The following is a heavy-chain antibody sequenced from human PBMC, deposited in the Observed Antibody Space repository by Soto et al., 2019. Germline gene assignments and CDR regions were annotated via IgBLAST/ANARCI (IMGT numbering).Heavy chain of an antibody. V-gene: IGHV3-64D*08. J-gene: IGHJ3*02. CDR2: ISSNGGST. CDR1: GFTFSSYA. D-gene: IGHD1-26*01. CDR3: VKVVMQHGSNSRAVDI. Sequence: GGSLRLSCSASGFTFSSYAMHWVRQAPGKGLEYVSAISSNGGSTYYADSVKGRFTISRDNSKNTLYLQMSSLRAEDTAVYYCVKVVMQHGSNSRAVDIWGQGTMVTVSS.